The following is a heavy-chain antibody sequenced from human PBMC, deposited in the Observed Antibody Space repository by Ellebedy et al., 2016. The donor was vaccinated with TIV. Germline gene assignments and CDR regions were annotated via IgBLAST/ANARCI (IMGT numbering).Heavy chain of an antibody. J-gene: IGHJ4*02. V-gene: IGHV4-34*01. D-gene: IGHD3-16*01. Sequence: MPSETLSLTCAVYGGSFSNYYWSWIRQPPGKGLEWIGEINQSGSTNYNPSLKSRVTISGDTSRNQFSLKVTSVTAADTAVYYCARQKRSDSVTLMSFDTWGRGTLVTVSS. CDR2: INQSGST. CDR3: ARQKRSDSVTLMSFDT. CDR1: GGSFSNYY.